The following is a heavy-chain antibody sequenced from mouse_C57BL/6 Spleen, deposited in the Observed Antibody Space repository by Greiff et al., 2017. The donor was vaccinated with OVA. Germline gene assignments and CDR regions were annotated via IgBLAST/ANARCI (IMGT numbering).Heavy chain of an antibody. Sequence: ESGPGLVKPSQSLSLTCSVTGYSITSGYYWNWIRQFPGNKLEWMGYISYDGSNNYNPSLKNRISITRDTSKNQFFLKLNSVTTEDTATYYCARDGYYGSSAHWYFDVWGTGTTVTVSS. V-gene: IGHV3-6*01. J-gene: IGHJ1*03. CDR1: GYSITSGYY. CDR2: ISYDGSN. CDR3: ARDGYYGSSAHWYFDV. D-gene: IGHD1-1*01.